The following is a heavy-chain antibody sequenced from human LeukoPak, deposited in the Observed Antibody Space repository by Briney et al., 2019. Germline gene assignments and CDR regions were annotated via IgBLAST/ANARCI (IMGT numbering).Heavy chain of an antibody. D-gene: IGHD3-9*01. J-gene: IGHJ4*02. CDR2: IYTSGST. CDR3: AREEGFYDTAMWDY. Sequence: PSETLSLTCTVSGGSIGSGSYYWSWIRQPAGKGLEWIGRIYTSGSTNYNPSLKSRVTISVDTSKNQFSLKLSSVTAADTAVYYCAREEGFYDTAMWDYWGQGTLVTVSS. CDR1: GGSIGSGSYY. V-gene: IGHV4-61*02.